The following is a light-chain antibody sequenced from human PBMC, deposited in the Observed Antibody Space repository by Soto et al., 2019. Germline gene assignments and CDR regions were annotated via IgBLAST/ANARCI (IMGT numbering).Light chain of an antibody. CDR2: EVS. CDR1: SSDVGAYNY. CDR3: NSFRVSHLYV. J-gene: IGLJ1*01. V-gene: IGLV2-8*01. Sequence: QSVLTQPPSASGSPGQSVTISCIGTSSDVGAYNYVSWYQQHPGKVPKLMIYEVSKRPSGVSDRFSASKSGNTASLTISGLQAEDEADYYCNSFRVSHLYVFGTGTKVTVL.